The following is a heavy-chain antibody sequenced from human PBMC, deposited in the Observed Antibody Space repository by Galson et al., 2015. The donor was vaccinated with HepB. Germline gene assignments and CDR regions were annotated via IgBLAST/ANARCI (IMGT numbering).Heavy chain of an antibody. D-gene: IGHD3-22*01. Sequence: SVKVSCKASGYTFTSYYMHWVRQAPGQGLEWMGWISAYNGNTNYAQKLQGRVTMTTDTSTSTAYMELRSLRSDDTAVYYCARDFPHYYDSSGYDAFDIWGQGTMVTVSS. V-gene: IGHV1-18*04. CDR1: GYTFTSYY. CDR2: ISAYNGNT. CDR3: ARDFPHYYDSSGYDAFDI. J-gene: IGHJ3*02.